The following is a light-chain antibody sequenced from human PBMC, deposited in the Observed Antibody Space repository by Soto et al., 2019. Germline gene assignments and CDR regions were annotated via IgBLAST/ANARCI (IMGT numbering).Light chain of an antibody. V-gene: IGKV1-5*03. J-gene: IGKJ4*01. CDR3: QQSYSTPLT. Sequence: DIPMTQSPSTLSTSVGDNVSINCRASQSISAWLAWYQQKPGKAPKLLIYKASTLKSGVPSRFSGSGSGTDFTLTISSLQPEDFATYYCQQSYSTPLTFGGGTKVDIK. CDR1: QSISAW. CDR2: KAS.